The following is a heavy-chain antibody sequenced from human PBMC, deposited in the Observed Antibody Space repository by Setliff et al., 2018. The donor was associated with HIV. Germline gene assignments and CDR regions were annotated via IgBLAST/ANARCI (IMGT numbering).Heavy chain of an antibody. CDR3: ARDIGDTATPDY. CDR1: GYMFTDYY. CDR2: INPNSGGT. Sequence: ASVKVSCKASGYMFTDYYIHWVRQAPGQGLEWMGWINPNSGGTNYAQKFQGRVTMTRDTSISTAYMELSRLTSDDTAVYYCARDIGDTATPDYWGQGTLVTVSS. V-gene: IGHV1-2*02. J-gene: IGHJ4*02. D-gene: IGHD5-18*01.